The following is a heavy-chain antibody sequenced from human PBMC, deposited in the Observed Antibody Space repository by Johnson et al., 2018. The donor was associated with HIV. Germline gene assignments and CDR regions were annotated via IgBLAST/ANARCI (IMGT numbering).Heavy chain of an antibody. CDR2: INWNGGST. CDR3: AREGGYSGYEGVGHTNDAFDI. V-gene: IGHV3-20*04. J-gene: IGHJ3*02. Sequence: MQLVESGGGLVQPGRSLKLSCAASGFTFDDYGMSWVRQAPGKGLEWVSGINWNGGSTGYADSVKGRFTISRDNSKNTLYLQMNSLRAEDTAVYYCAREGGYSGYEGVGHTNDAFDIWGQGTMVTVSS. D-gene: IGHD5-12*01. CDR1: GFTFDDYG.